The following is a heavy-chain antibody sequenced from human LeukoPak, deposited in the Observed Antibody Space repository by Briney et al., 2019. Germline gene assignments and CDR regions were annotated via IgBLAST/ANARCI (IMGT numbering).Heavy chain of an antibody. Sequence: GGSLRLSCAASGFTFSSYWMCWVRQAPGKGLEWVANIKQDGSEKYYVDSVKGRFTISRDNAKNSLYLQMNSLRAEDTAVYYCVNVAGGGYFDYWGQGTLVTVSS. D-gene: IGHD6-19*01. CDR1: GFTFSSYW. CDR2: IKQDGSEK. J-gene: IGHJ4*02. CDR3: VNVAGGGYFDY. V-gene: IGHV3-7*01.